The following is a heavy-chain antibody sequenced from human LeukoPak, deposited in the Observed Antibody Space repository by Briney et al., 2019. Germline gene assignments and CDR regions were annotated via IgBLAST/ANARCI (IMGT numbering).Heavy chain of an antibody. V-gene: IGHV4-34*01. CDR1: GGSFSGYY. CDR3: ARAHRLRYFDWLSGDAFDI. CDR2: INHSGST. Sequence: SETLSLTCAVYGGSFSGYYWSWIRQPPGKGLEWIGEINHSGSTNYNPSLKSRVTISVDTSKSQFSLKLSPVTAADTAVYYCARAHRLRYFDWLSGDAFDIWGQGTMVTVSS. D-gene: IGHD3-9*01. J-gene: IGHJ3*02.